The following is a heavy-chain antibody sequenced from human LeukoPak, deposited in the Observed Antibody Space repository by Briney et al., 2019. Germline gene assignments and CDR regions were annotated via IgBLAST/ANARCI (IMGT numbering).Heavy chain of an antibody. CDR3: ARDPRGPTGYDSSGRDSFDY. V-gene: IGHV3-30*04. J-gene: IGHJ4*02. Sequence: AGSLTLSCAASGFTFSSYAMHWVRQAPGKGLEWVGVILYDGSMKYYADSVKGRFTISRDNSKNTLYLQMNGLSAEDTAVYYCARDPRGPTGYDSSGRDSFDYWGQGTLVTVSS. CDR1: GFTFSSYA. D-gene: IGHD3-22*01. CDR2: ILYDGSMK.